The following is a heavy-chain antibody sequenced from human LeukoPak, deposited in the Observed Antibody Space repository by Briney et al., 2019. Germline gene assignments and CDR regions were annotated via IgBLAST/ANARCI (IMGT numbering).Heavy chain of an antibody. CDR1: GFTFTDYG. Sequence: GGSLRLSCEASGFTFTDYGMNWVRQSPGKGLEWISYIDDTSGAIYYADSVKGRFAISRDNAKNSLYLQMNSLRAEDSAVYYCARSSISSSYTYWGQGTLVTVSS. CDR2: IDDTSGAI. V-gene: IGHV3-48*04. J-gene: IGHJ4*02. D-gene: IGHD2-2*02. CDR3: ARSSISSSYTY.